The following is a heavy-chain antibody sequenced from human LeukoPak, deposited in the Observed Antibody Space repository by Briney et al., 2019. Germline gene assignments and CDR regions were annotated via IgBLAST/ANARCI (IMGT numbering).Heavy chain of an antibody. Sequence: GGSLRLSCAASGFTFSSYGMHWVRQAPGKGLEWVAFIRYDGSNKYYADSVKGRFTISRDNSKNALYLQMNSLRAEDTAVYYCAKGEAWELLGGDYWGQGTLVTVSS. CDR2: IRYDGSNK. V-gene: IGHV3-30*02. D-gene: IGHD1-26*01. CDR3: AKGEAWELLGGDY. J-gene: IGHJ4*02. CDR1: GFTFSSYG.